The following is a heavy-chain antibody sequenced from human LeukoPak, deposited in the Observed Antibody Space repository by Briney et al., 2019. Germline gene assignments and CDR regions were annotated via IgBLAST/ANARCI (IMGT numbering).Heavy chain of an antibody. D-gene: IGHD2-15*01. V-gene: IGHV3-23*01. J-gene: IGHJ4*02. CDR1: GFTFSSYA. CDR3: ARYCSGGGCYSGFDF. CDR2: ITGSGDST. Sequence: GGSLRLSCAASGFTFSSYAMNWVRQAPGKGLEWVSSITGSGDSTYYPESVKGRFTISRDNSKNTLYLQMNSLRADDTAVYYCARYCSGGGCYSGFDFWGQGTLVTVSS.